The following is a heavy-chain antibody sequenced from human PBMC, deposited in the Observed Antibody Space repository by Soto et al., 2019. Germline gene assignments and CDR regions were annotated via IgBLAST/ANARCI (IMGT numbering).Heavy chain of an antibody. CDR3: ARDRVMRGNSYYYDMDV. CDR2: IIPFFSTP. J-gene: IGHJ6*02. CDR1: GGAFNSFA. V-gene: IGHV1-69*12. Sequence: QVQLVQSGAEVKKPGSSVKVSCKASGGAFNSFAITWVRQAPGQGLEWMGAIIPFFSTPNYAQRLQGRITITADESTSTAYMELSSLRSEDTAIYFCARDRVMRGNSYYYDMDVWGQGTTVTVSS. D-gene: IGHD2-21*01.